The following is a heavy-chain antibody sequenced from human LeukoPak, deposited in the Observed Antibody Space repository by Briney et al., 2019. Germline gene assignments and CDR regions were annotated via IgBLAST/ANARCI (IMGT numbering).Heavy chain of an antibody. CDR1: GFTFSSYG. J-gene: IGHJ4*02. D-gene: IGHD3-22*01. Sequence: PGGSLRLSCAASGFTFSSYGMPWVRQAPGKGLEWVAVISYDGSNKYYADSVKGRFTISRDNSKNTLYLQMNSLRAEDTAVYHCAKGSTMIVVAHNFDYWGQGTLVTVSS. CDR3: AKGSTMIVVAHNFDY. V-gene: IGHV3-30*18. CDR2: ISYDGSNK.